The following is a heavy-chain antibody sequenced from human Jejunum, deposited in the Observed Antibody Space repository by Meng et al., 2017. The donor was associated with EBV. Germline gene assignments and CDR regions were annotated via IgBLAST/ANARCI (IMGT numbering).Heavy chain of an antibody. D-gene: IGHD1/OR15-1a*01. CDR1: GLTFSSSA. CDR3: AKLTRA. J-gene: IGHJ5*02. CDR2: IGGSGGAT. V-gene: IGHV3-23*04. Sequence: EGQLGEGGGGLVRPGGSLRLSCAASGLTFSSSAMSWVRQAPGKGLEWVSSIGGSGGATYYADSVKGRFTISRDNSKSTLYLQMNSLRAEDTAVYYCAKLTRAWGQGTLVPSPQ.